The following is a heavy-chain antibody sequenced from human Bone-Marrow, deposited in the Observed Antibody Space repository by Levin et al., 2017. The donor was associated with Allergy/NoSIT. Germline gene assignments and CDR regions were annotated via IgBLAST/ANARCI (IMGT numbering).Heavy chain of an antibody. Sequence: GGSLRLSCAVSGFTFSNYAMHWVRQAPGRGLEWVAFISLDGNTQYYADSVKGRFTFSRGNSNNTLHLQMNSLRVEDTAIYYCAKDTYTCSGGSCYFFDYWGQGALVTVSS. CDR2: ISLDGNTQ. J-gene: IGHJ4*02. CDR3: AKDTYTCSGGSCYFFDY. D-gene: IGHD2-15*01. CDR1: GFTFSNYA. V-gene: IGHV3-30*18.